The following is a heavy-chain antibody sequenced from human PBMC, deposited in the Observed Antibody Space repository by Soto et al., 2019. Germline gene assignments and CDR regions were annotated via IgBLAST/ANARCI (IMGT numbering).Heavy chain of an antibody. J-gene: IGHJ4*02. CDR2: ISTSSSYT. CDR3: ARLRLTGYFHY. Sequence: QVQLVESGGGLVKPGGSLRLSCVASGFTFSDHYMTWIRQAPGKGLEWLSYISTSSSYTNYADSVKGRFTISRDNAMNLLYLQLNSLRAEDTAVYYCARLRLTGYFHYWGQGTLVTVSS. CDR1: GFTFSDHY. V-gene: IGHV3-11*05.